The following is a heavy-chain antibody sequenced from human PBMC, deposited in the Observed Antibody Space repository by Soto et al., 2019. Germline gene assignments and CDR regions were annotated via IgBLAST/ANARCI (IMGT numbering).Heavy chain of an antibody. V-gene: IGHV3-74*01. D-gene: IGHD3-22*01. Sequence: GGSLRLSCAASGFTFSSFWMHWVRQAPGKGLVWVSRIRSDGTIISYADSVKGRFTISRDNAKNTLYLQMNSLRAEDTAVYYCGRDLSQTFYYDTGGYAVGYWGQGTLVTVSS. CDR1: GFTFSSFW. CDR3: GRDLSQTFYYDTGGYAVGY. J-gene: IGHJ4*02. CDR2: IRSDGTII.